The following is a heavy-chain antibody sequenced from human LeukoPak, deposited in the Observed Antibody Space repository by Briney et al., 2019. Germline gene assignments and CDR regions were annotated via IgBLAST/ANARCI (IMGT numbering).Heavy chain of an antibody. CDR3: ARHQWFGEFHYYMDV. Sequence: SETLSLTCTVSGGSISSYYWSWIRQPPGKGLEWIGYIYYSGSTNYNPSLKSRVTISVDTSENQFSLKLSSVTAADTAVYYCARHQWFGEFHYYMDVWGKGTTVTVSS. J-gene: IGHJ6*03. D-gene: IGHD3-10*01. CDR1: GGSISSYY. V-gene: IGHV4-59*08. CDR2: IYYSGST.